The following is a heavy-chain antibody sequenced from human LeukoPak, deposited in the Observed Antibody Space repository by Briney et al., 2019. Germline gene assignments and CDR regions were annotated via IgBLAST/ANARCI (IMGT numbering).Heavy chain of an antibody. V-gene: IGHV1-8*01. CDR2: MSPNSDNT. J-gene: IGHJ4*02. Sequence: GASVXVTCKTSGYTFTNYDINWVRQTPGQGLEGMGWMSPNSDNTGSAEEFRGRFTMTRDTSTDTAFMELSGLGSEDTAIYYCAREGGSGHSYYFDFWGRGTLVTVSS. D-gene: IGHD3-22*01. CDR1: GYTFTNYD. CDR3: AREGGSGHSYYFDF.